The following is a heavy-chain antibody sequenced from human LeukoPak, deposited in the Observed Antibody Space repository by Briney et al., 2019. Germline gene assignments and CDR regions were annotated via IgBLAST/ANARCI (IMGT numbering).Heavy chain of an antibody. CDR2: IYYSGST. CDR3: ASRYCSGGSCYEDY. D-gene: IGHD2-15*01. J-gene: IGHJ4*02. Sequence: GSLRLSCAASGFTFSSYSMNWVRQPPGKGLEWIGSIYYSGSTYYNPSLKSRVTISVDTSKNQFSLKLSSVTAADTAVYYCASRYCSGGSCYEDYWGQGTLVTVSS. CDR1: GFTFSSYSMN. V-gene: IGHV4-39*01.